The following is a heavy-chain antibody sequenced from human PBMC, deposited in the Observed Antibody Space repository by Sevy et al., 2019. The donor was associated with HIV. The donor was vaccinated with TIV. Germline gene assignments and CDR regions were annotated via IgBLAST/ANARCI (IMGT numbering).Heavy chain of an antibody. D-gene: IGHD3-22*01. Sequence: GGSLRLSCAASGFTVSSNYMSWVRQAPGKGLEWVSVIYSGGNTYYTDSVKGRFTIYRDNSKNTLYLQMNSLRAEDTAVYYCARVGFDSSGYYNRGGYFDYWGQGTLVTVSS. J-gene: IGHJ4*02. CDR3: ARVGFDSSGYYNRGGYFDY. V-gene: IGHV3-53*01. CDR2: IYSGGNT. CDR1: GFTVSSNY.